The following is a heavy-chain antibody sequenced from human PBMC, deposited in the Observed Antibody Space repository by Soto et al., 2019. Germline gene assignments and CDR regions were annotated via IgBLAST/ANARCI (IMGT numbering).Heavy chain of an antibody. Sequence: QVQLVQSGAEVKKPGASVKVSCKASGYTFTKYGISWVRQAPGQGLEWMGWINPYNGNTTYAQKLQGRVPMTTHTSTSTAYRELRSLRSDDTAVYYCASRLAAAELVWGQGTLVTVSS. J-gene: IGHJ4*02. CDR3: ASRLAAAELV. CDR2: INPYNGNT. D-gene: IGHD6-13*01. CDR1: GYTFTKYG. V-gene: IGHV1-18*01.